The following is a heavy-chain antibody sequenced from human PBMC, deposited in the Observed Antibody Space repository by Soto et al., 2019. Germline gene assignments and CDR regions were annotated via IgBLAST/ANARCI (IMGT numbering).Heavy chain of an antibody. V-gene: IGHV3-53*01. CDR3: AKDLGPLRLLNYYFYGLDV. D-gene: IGHD2-15*01. CDR2: IESGGST. Sequence: GGSLRLSCNASGFTVSSSYMSWVRQAPGMGLEWVAVIESGGSTHYADSVKGRFTISRENSKNMIYLQLHTLRAEDTAVYYCAKDLGPLRLLNYYFYGLDVWGQGTTVTVSS. CDR1: GFTVSSSY. J-gene: IGHJ6*02.